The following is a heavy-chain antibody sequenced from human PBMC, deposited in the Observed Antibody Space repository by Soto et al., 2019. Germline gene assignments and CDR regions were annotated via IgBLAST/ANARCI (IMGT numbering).Heavy chain of an antibody. CDR3: ARSPSYDFWSGYYVPDYYYYMDV. CDR2: ISAYNGNT. CDR1: GYTFTSYG. Sequence: GASVKVSCKASGYTFTSYGISWVRQAPGQGLEWMGWISAYNGNTGYAQKLQGRVTMTTNTSISTAYMELSSLRSEDTAVYYCARSPSYDFWSGYYVPDYYYYMDVWGKGTTVTVSS. V-gene: IGHV1-18*01. D-gene: IGHD3-3*01. J-gene: IGHJ6*03.